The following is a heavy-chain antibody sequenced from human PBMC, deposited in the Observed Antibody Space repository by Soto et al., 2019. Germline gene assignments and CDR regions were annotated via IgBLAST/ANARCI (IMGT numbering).Heavy chain of an antibody. Sequence: PSETLSLTCAVYGGSFSGYYWSWIRQPPGKGLEWIGEINHSGSTNYNPSLKSRVTISVDTSKNQFSLKLRSEDTAVYYCARGGYFDSSNYLAYWGLGTLVTVSS. CDR3: ARGGYFDSSNYLAY. CDR2: INHSGST. J-gene: IGHJ4*02. D-gene: IGHD3-22*01. CDR1: GGSFSGYY. V-gene: IGHV4-34*01.